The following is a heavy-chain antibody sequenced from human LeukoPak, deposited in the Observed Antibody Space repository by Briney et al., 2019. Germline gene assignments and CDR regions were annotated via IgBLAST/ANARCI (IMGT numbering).Heavy chain of an antibody. CDR2: IGPDGSGT. Sequence: GGSLRLSCAASGFSITNYWMHWVRQAPGKGPVWVSRIGPDGSGTTYADSVKGRFTISRDNAKNSLYLQMNSLRAEDTAVYYCTRDVGAAGYWGQGTLVTVSS. D-gene: IGHD6-13*01. CDR3: TRDVGAAGY. CDR1: GFSITNYW. J-gene: IGHJ4*02. V-gene: IGHV3-74*01.